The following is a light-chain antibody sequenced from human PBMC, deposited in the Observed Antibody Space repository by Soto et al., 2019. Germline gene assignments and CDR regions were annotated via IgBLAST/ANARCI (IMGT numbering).Light chain of an antibody. CDR3: ETWDTNSRV. V-gene: IGLV4-60*02. CDR1: SGHSTYV. J-gene: IGLJ1*01. Sequence: QPVLTQSSSASASLGSSVTLTCTLSSGHSTYVIAWHQQQPGKAPRYLMKLDRSGGYNKGTGVPDRFSGSSSRADRYLTISNLQFEDEADYYCETWDTNSRVFGTGTKLTVL. CDR2: LDRSGGY.